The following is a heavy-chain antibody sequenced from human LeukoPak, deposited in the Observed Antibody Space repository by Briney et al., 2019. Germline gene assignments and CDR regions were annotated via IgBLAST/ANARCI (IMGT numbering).Heavy chain of an antibody. CDR1: GYTFTGYY. Sequence: ASVKVSCKASGYTFTGYYMHWVRQAPGQGLEWMGRINPNSGGTKYAQKFQGRVTMTRDTSISTAYMELSRLRSDDTAVYYCARIDDSSGYYTFDYWGQGTLITVSS. V-gene: IGHV1-2*06. CDR3: ARIDDSSGYYTFDY. CDR2: INPNSGGT. J-gene: IGHJ4*02. D-gene: IGHD3-22*01.